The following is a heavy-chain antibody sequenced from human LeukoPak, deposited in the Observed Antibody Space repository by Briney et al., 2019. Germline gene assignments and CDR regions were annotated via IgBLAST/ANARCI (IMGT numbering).Heavy chain of an antibody. D-gene: IGHD3-22*01. Sequence: SETLSLTCTVSGGSISSGGYYWSWIRQHPGKGLEWIGYIYYSGSTYYNPSLKSRVTISVDTSKNQFSLKLSSVTAADTAVYYCARHNSGYHPEYYFDYWGQGTLVTVSS. CDR1: GGSISSGGYY. CDR3: ARHNSGYHPEYYFDY. V-gene: IGHV4-31*03. CDR2: IYYSGST. J-gene: IGHJ4*02.